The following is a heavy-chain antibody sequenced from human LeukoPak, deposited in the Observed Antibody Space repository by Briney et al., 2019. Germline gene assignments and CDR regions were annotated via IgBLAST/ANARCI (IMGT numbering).Heavy chain of an antibody. J-gene: IGHJ6*02. Sequence: AESLLISCKGSGYSFTSYWISWVRQMPGKGLEWMGRIDPSDSHTNYSPSLQGHVTISADKSISTAYLQWSSLKASDTAMYYCARYGSGTSYYYYAMDVWGQGTTLTVSS. V-gene: IGHV5-10-1*01. CDR2: IDPSDSHT. CDR3: ARYGSGTSYYYYAMDV. D-gene: IGHD3-10*01. CDR1: GYSFTSYW.